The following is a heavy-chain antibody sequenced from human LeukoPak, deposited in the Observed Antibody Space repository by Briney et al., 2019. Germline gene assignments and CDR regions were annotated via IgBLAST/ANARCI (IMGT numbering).Heavy chain of an antibody. CDR2: ISWNSNNK. Sequence: PGGSLRLSCAASGFTFSSYAMRWVRQAPGKGLEWVSGISWNSNNKAYADSVKGRFTISRDNAKNSLYLQMNSLRAEDTALYYCAKDRAAAGNPLFDYWGQGTLVTGSS. CDR3: AKDRAAAGNPLFDY. V-gene: IGHV3-9*01. J-gene: IGHJ4*02. CDR1: GFTFSSYA. D-gene: IGHD6-13*01.